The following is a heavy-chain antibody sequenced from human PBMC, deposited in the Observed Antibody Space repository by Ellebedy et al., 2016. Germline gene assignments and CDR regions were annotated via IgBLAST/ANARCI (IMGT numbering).Heavy chain of an antibody. D-gene: IGHD2-2*02. CDR1: GFTFSSYA. CDR3: ARGGDIVVVPAAIQASPFDY. Sequence: GESLKISXAASGFTFSSYAMSWVRQAPGKGLEWVSAISANGGSTYYADSVKGRFTISRDNSKNTLYLQMNSLRAEDTAVYYCARGGDIVVVPAAIQASPFDYWGQGTLVTVSS. CDR2: ISANGGST. J-gene: IGHJ4*02. V-gene: IGHV3-23*01.